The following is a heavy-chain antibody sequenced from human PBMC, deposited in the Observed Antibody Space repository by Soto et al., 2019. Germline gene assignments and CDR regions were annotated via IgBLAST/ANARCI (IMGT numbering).Heavy chain of an antibody. J-gene: IGHJ4*02. CDR2: ISGSGGST. V-gene: IGHV3-23*01. CDR3: AGGVDTAMVTSPLDY. Sequence: GGSLRLSCAASGFTFSSYAMSWVRQAPGKGLEWVSAISGSGGSTYYADSVKGRFTISRDNSKNTLYLQMNSLRAEDTAVYYCAGGVDTAMVTSPLDYWGQGTLVTVSS. CDR1: GFTFSSYA. D-gene: IGHD5-18*01.